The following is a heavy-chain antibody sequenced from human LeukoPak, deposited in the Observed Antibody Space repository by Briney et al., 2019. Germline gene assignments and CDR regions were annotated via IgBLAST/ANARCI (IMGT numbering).Heavy chain of an antibody. J-gene: IGHJ6*04. Sequence: GGSLRLSCAASRSTFSSSSMNWVRQAPGKGLEWVSSISSSSSYIYYADSVKGRFTISRDNAKNSLYLQMNSLRAEDTAVYYCAELGITMIGGVWGKGTTVTISS. CDR3: AELGITMIGGV. CDR1: RSTFSSSS. V-gene: IGHV3-21*01. D-gene: IGHD3-10*02. CDR2: ISSSSSYI.